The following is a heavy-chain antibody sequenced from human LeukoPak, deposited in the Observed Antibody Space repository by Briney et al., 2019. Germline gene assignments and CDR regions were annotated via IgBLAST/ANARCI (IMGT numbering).Heavy chain of an antibody. J-gene: IGHJ4*02. Sequence: GGSLSLSCPASGFTFSSYAWSWFGQAPGRGRDWVSVISGSGGSTYYADSVKGRFTISRDNSKNTLYLQMNSLRAEDTAVYYCAKLSFGGVIVPPFFDYWGQGTLVTVSS. V-gene: IGHV3-23*01. CDR1: GFTFSSYA. CDR3: AKLSFGGVIVPPFFDY. D-gene: IGHD3-16*02. CDR2: ISGSGGST.